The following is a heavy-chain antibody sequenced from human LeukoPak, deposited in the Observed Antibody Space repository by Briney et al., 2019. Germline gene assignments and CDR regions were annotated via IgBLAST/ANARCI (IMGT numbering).Heavy chain of an antibody. CDR3: ARDRGYCSGGSCYSWFDP. J-gene: IGHJ5*02. CDR1: GGSFSGYY. D-gene: IGHD2-15*01. CDR2: INHSGST. V-gene: IGHV4-34*01. Sequence: SETLSLTCAVYGGSFSGYYWSWIRQPPGKGLEWIGEINHSGSTNYNPSLKSRVTISVDTSKNHFSLKLSTVTAADTAVYYCARDRGYCSGGSCYSWFDPGGQETLVTVSS.